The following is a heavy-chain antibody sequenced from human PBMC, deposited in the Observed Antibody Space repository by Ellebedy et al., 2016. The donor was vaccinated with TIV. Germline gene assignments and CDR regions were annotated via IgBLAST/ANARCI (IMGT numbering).Heavy chain of an antibody. CDR2: IDWDDDT. Sequence: SGPTLVKPTQTLTLTCTFSGFSLSSGVGVGWIRQPPGKALEWLGCIDWDDDTFYSTYLKSRLTFSKDTSTNQVLFTINVMDPVDTGTYYCARTSRDAFDIWGQGTVVTVSS. J-gene: IGHJ3*02. CDR1: GFSLSSGVG. CDR3: ARTSRDAFDI. V-gene: IGHV2-70*04.